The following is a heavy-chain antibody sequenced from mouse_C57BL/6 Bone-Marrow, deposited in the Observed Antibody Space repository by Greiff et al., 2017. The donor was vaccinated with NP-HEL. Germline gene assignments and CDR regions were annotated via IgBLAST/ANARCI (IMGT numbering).Heavy chain of an antibody. J-gene: IGHJ1*03. D-gene: IGHD1-1*01. CDR2: INPGSGGT. CDR3: ARSGGDYYGSSHWYFDV. Sequence: VQLQQSGAELVRPGTSVKVSCKASGYAFTNYLIEWVKQRPGQGLEWIGVINPGSGGTNYNEKFKGKATLTADKSSSAAYMQLSSRTSEDSAVYFCARSGGDYYGSSHWYFDVWGTGTTVTVSS. V-gene: IGHV1-54*01. CDR1: GYAFTNYL.